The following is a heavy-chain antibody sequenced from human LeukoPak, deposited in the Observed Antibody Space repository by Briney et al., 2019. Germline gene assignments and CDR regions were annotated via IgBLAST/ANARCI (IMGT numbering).Heavy chain of an antibody. Sequence: ASVKVSCKASGYTFTGYYMHWVRQAPGQGLEWMGWINPNSGGTNYAQKFQGRVTMTRDTSISTAYMELSRLRSDDTAVYYCARGAYYYGSGTRGEYFQHWGQGTLVTVSS. J-gene: IGHJ1*01. V-gene: IGHV1-2*02. CDR1: GYTFTGYY. CDR3: ARGAYYYGSGTRGEYFQH. CDR2: INPNSGGT. D-gene: IGHD3-10*01.